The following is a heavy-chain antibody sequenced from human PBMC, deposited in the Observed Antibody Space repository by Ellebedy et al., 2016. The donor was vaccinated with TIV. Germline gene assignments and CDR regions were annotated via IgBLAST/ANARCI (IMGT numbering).Heavy chain of an antibody. Sequence: MPSETLSLTCTVYGGSTSTTYLSWIRRPPGQGLKWIGYVSYSGSTYYTPSLKCLVTISVDTSKNQFSLKLSSVTAADTAVYYCERVVWKQPVSDAFNIWGQGTMVTVSS. CDR1: GGSTSTTY. CDR2: VSYSGST. V-gene: IGHV4-59*08. CDR3: ERVVWKQPVSDAFNI. J-gene: IGHJ3*02. D-gene: IGHD2-8*02.